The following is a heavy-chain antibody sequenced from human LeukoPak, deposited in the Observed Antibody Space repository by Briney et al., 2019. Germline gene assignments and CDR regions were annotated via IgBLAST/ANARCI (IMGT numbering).Heavy chain of an antibody. CDR2: FDPEDGET. J-gene: IGHJ5*02. Sequence: GASVKVSCKVSGYTLTELSMHWVRQAPGKGLEWMGGFDPEDGETIYAQKFQGRVTMTEDTSTDTAYMELSSLRSEDTAVYYCAAQYYYDSSGYSFNWFDPWGQGTLVTVSS. V-gene: IGHV1-24*01. D-gene: IGHD3-22*01. CDR3: AAQYYYDSSGYSFNWFDP. CDR1: GYTLTELS.